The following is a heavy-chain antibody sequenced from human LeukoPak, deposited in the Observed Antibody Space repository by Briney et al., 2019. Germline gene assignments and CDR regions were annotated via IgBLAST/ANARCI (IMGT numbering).Heavy chain of an antibody. D-gene: IGHD1-20*01. CDR3: ARHPIYNWNADY. Sequence: GGSLRLSCAASGFTFSSYSMNWVRQAPGKGLEWVSSISSSSSYIYYADSVKGRLTISRDNAKNSLYLQMNSLRAEDTAVYYCARHPIYNWNADYWGQGTLVTVSS. CDR1: GFTFSSYS. V-gene: IGHV3-21*01. J-gene: IGHJ4*02. CDR2: ISSSSSYI.